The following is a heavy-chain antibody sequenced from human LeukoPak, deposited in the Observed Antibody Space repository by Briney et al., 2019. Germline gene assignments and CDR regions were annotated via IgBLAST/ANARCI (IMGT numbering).Heavy chain of an antibody. V-gene: IGHV4-34*01. J-gene: IGHJ4*02. Sequence: SETLSLTCAVYGGSFSGYYWSWIRQPPGKGLEWIGEINHSGSTNYNPSLKSRVTISVDTSKNQFSLKLSSVTATDTAVYYCARRGRDGYGLYFDYWGQGTLVTVSS. CDR1: GGSFSGYY. D-gene: IGHD5-12*01. CDR3: ARRGRDGYGLYFDY. CDR2: INHSGST.